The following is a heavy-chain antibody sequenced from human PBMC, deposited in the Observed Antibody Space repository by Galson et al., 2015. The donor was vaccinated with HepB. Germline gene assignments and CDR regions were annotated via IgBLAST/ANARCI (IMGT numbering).Heavy chain of an antibody. CDR2: IWYDGSNK. Sequence: SLRLSCAASGFTFSSYGMHWVRQAPGKGLEWVAVIWYDGSNKYYADSVKGRFTISRDNSKNTLYLQMNSLRAEDTAVYYCARATYCSSTSCYYGMDVWGQGTTVTVSS. CDR1: GFTFSSYG. D-gene: IGHD2-2*01. J-gene: IGHJ6*02. V-gene: IGHV3-33*01. CDR3: ARATYCSSTSCYYGMDV.